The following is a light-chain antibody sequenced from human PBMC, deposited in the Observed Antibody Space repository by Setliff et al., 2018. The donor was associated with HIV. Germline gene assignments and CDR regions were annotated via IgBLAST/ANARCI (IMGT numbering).Light chain of an antibody. CDR1: HSNIGTTT. V-gene: IGLV1-44*01. CDR2: TNS. Sequence: QSVLTQPPSASGTPGQSVTISCSGSHSNIGTTTVNWYQRLPGAAPKLLIYTNSLRPSGVPNRFSGSKSGTSASLAISGLRSEDEAEYYCASWDDTLKVYVFGSGTKVT. CDR3: ASWDDTLKVYV. J-gene: IGLJ1*01.